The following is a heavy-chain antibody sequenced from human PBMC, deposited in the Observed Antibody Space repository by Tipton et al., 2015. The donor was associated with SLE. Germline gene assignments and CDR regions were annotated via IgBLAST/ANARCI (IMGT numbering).Heavy chain of an antibody. CDR3: ARGRDYYGSGSYYRDDAFDI. D-gene: IGHD3-10*01. Sequence: TLSLTCTVSGGSISSYYWSWIRQPPGKGLEWIGYIYYSGSTNYNPSLKSRVTISVDTSKNQFSLKLSSVTAADTAVYYCARGRDYYGSGSYYRDDAFDIWGQGTMVTVSS. CDR1: GGSISSYY. J-gene: IGHJ3*02. CDR2: IYYSGST. V-gene: IGHV4-59*01.